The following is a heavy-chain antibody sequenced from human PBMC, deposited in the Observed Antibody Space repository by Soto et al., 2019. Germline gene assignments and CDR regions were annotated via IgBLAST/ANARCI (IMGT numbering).Heavy chain of an antibody. Sequence: TLSLTCTVSGGSISSGGYYWSWIRQHPGKGLEWIGYIYYSGSTYYNPSLKSRVTISVDTSKNQFSLKLSSVTAADTAVYYCESTNVFWSGYWGVFDYWGQGTLVTVSS. D-gene: IGHD3-3*01. V-gene: IGHV4-31*03. J-gene: IGHJ4*02. CDR1: GGSISSGGYY. CDR3: ESTNVFWSGYWGVFDY. CDR2: IYYSGST.